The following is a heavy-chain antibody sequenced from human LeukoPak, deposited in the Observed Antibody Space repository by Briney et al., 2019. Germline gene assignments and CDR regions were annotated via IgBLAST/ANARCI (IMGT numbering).Heavy chain of an antibody. J-gene: IGHJ4*02. Sequence: PGGSLRLSCAAFGFTFRSYWMSWVRQAPGKGLVWVSRISPTGSTTSYADSVKGRFTVSRDNAKNTLYLQVNNLRAEDTAVYYCARGPNSNWSGLDFWGQGTLLTVSS. D-gene: IGHD6-6*01. CDR2: ISPTGSTT. CDR3: ARGPNSNWSGLDF. CDR1: GFTFRSYW. V-gene: IGHV3-74*01.